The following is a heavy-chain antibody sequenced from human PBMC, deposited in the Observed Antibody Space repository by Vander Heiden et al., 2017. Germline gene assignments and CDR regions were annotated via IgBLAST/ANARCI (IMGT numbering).Heavy chain of an antibody. CDR1: GFTFSSYS. J-gene: IGHJ4*02. CDR2: INSSSSYI. Sequence: EVQLVESGGGLVKPGGSLRLSYAASGFTFSSYSMNWVRQAPGKGLEWVSSINSSSSYIYYADSVKGRFTISRDNAKNSLYLQMNSLRAEDTAVYYCARTDQLGADYWGQGTLVTVSS. CDR3: ARTDQLGADY. D-gene: IGHD2-2*01. V-gene: IGHV3-21*01.